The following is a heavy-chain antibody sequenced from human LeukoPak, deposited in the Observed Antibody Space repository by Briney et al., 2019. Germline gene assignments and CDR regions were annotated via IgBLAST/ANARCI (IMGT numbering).Heavy chain of an antibody. Sequence: GGSLRLSCAASGFTFSSYAMSWVRQAPGKGLEWVTVISFDGSDKYYADSVKGRFTISRDNSQNTVYLQMSSLRAEDTAVYLCARGRAAGTFLSLDAFDIWGQGTMVTVSS. CDR2: ISFDGSDK. CDR1: GFTFSSYA. V-gene: IGHV3-30*04. D-gene: IGHD3-10*01. CDR3: ARGRAAGTFLSLDAFDI. J-gene: IGHJ3*02.